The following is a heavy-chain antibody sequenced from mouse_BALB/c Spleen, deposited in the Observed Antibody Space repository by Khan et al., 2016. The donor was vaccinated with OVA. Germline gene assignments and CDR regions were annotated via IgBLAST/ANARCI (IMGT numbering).Heavy chain of an antibody. CDR1: GYTFTSYW. CDR3: ARSNYYGGSLYAMDY. J-gene: IGHJ4*01. V-gene: IGHV1S41*01. D-gene: IGHD1-1*01. CDR2: LGPGSGST. Sequence: DLVKPGASVKLSCKASGYTFTSYWIYWIKQRPGEGLEWIGRLGPGSGSTYYNEMFKDKATLTVDTSSSTSYIQLSSLSSEDSAVYFGARSNYYGGSLYAMDYWGQGTSVTVSS.